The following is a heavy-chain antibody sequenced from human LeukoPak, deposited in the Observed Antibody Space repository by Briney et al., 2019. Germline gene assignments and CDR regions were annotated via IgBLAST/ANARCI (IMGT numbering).Heavy chain of an antibody. J-gene: IGHJ4*02. CDR2: INPNSGGT. D-gene: IGHD4-11*01. CDR3: ARWMTTVITPDY. V-gene: IGHV1-2*02. CDR1: GYTFNGYY. Sequence: ASVKVSCKASGYTFNGYYLHWVRQAPGQGLEWMGWINPNSGGTNYAQRFQGRVTMTRDTSISTAYMELSRLRSDDTAVYYCARWMTTVITPDYWGQGTLVTVSS.